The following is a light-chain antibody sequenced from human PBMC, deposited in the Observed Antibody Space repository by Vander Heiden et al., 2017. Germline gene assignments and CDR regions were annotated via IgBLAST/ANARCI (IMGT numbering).Light chain of an antibody. V-gene: IGKV1-39*01. CDR2: AAS. CDR1: QSISRC. Sequence: DIQMTQSPSSLSASVGDRVTITCRASQSISRCLDWYQQKPGKAPKLLIYAASSLQSGVPSTFSGSGSGTDFTLTISSLQPEDFATYYCQQSYSNPRTFGQGTKVEIK. CDR3: QQSYSNPRT. J-gene: IGKJ1*01.